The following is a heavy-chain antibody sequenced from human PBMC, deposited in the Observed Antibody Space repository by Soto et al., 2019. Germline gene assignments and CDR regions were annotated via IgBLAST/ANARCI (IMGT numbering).Heavy chain of an antibody. V-gene: IGHV4-59*08. CDR3: VRPAATATPNYGMDV. CDR1: GGSISSHY. CDR2: IYYSGNT. D-gene: IGHD6-13*01. Sequence: SETLSLTCTVSGGSISSHYWSWIRQSPGKGLEWIGYIYYSGNTNYNPSLESRVTISLGMSKNQFSLKLSSVTAADTAVYYCVRPAATATPNYGMDVWGQGTTVTVSS. J-gene: IGHJ6*02.